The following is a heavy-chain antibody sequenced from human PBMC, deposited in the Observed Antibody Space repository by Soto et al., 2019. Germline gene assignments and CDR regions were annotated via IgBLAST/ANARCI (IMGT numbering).Heavy chain of an antibody. Sequence: SETLSLTCTVSGGSISSYYWSWIRQPPGKGLEWIGYIYYSGSTNYNPSLKSRVTISVDTSKNQFSLKLSSVTAADTAVYYCARSYDILTCYYYFDYWGQGTLVTVSS. V-gene: IGHV4-59*01. CDR2: IYYSGST. CDR3: ARSYDILTCYYYFDY. CDR1: GGSISSYY. J-gene: IGHJ4*02. D-gene: IGHD3-9*01.